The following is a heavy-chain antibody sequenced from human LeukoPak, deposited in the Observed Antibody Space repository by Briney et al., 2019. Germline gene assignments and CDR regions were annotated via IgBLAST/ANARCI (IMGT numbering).Heavy chain of an antibody. D-gene: IGHD6-13*01. V-gene: IGHV4-34*01. CDR1: GGSFSGYY. Sequence: PSETLSLTCAVYGGSFSGYYWTWIRQPPGKGLEWIGEINHSGTTNYSPSLNSRVTISVDTSNNQSSLKLSSVTAADTAVYFCASGIAVARGRWFDPWGQGTLVTVHS. CDR2: INHSGTT. CDR3: ASGIAVARGRWFDP. J-gene: IGHJ5*02.